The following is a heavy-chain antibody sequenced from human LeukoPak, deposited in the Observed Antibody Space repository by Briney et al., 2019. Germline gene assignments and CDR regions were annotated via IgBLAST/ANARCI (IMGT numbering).Heavy chain of an antibody. J-gene: IGHJ4*02. V-gene: IGHV3-23*01. CDR2: ISGSGGTT. CDR1: GFTFSSFA. Sequence: GGSLRLSCAASGFTFSSFAMSWVRQAPGKGLEWVSTISGSGGTTYYADSVKARFTISKDNSKNTLYLQMNSLRAEDTAVYYCAKKKMAPYYFDYWGQGTLVTVSS. CDR3: AKKKMAPYYFDY. D-gene: IGHD5-24*01.